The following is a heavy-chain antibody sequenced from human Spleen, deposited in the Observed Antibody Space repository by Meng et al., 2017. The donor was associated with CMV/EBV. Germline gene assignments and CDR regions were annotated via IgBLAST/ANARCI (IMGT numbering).Heavy chain of an antibody. Sequence: GESLKISCAASGFTVSSNYMSWVRQAPGKGLEWVSVIYSGGSTYYADSVKGRFTISRDNSKNTLYLQMNSLRAEDTAVYYCARWRWDTTGYYQNSWGQGTLVTVS. V-gene: IGHV3-53*01. CDR2: IYSGGST. CDR3: ARWRWDTTGYYQNS. J-gene: IGHJ4*02. CDR1: GFTVSSNY. D-gene: IGHD3-22*01.